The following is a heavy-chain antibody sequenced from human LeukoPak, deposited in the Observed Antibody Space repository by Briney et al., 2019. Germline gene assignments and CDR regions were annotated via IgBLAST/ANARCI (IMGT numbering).Heavy chain of an antibody. CDR3: GRELLSGDAAIGN. Sequence: SETLSLTCTVSGYSISNGYYWGWIRQPPGTGLEWIGNIYHSGSTYYNTSLTRRVTIPVHTSKNEFSLQRSSVAAADTAVYYCGRELLSGDAAIGNWGQGTLVTVSS. CDR1: GYSISNGYY. J-gene: IGHJ4*02. D-gene: IGHD7-27*01. V-gene: IGHV4-38-2*02. CDR2: IYHSGST.